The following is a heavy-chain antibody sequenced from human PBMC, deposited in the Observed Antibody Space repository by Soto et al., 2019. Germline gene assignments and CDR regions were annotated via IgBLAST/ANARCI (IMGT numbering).Heavy chain of an antibody. CDR3: ARGLTRRDSYGYRGLLALDY. D-gene: IGHD5-18*01. V-gene: IGHV4-34*01. Sequence: SETLSLTCTVYGVSFSGYYWSWILQPLGKGLEWIGEINHSGSTNYNPSLKSRVTISVDTSQNQFSLKLSSVTAADTAAYYCARGLTRRDSYGYRGLLALDYRGHGTPVTV. J-gene: IGHJ4*01. CDR2: INHSGST. CDR1: GVSFSGYY.